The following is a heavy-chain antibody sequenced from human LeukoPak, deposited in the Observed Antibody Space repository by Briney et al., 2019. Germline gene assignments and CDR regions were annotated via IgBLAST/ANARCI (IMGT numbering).Heavy chain of an antibody. V-gene: IGHV6-1*01. CDR2: TYYRSKWYN. Sequence: SQTLSLTCAISGDSVSSNSVTWNWIRQSPSRGLEWLGRTYYRSKWYNDYAVSVKSRITINPDTSKNQFSLRLNSVTPEDTAVYYCARSGSYYFSPWGQGTLVTVSS. D-gene: IGHD1-26*01. CDR3: ARSGSYYFSP. J-gene: IGHJ5*02. CDR1: GDSVSSNSVT.